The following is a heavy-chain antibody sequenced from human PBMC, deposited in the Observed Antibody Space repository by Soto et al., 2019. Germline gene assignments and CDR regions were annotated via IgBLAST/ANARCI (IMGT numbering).Heavy chain of an antibody. J-gene: IGHJ4*02. D-gene: IGHD6-6*01. V-gene: IGHV3-48*03. CDR1: GFTFSSYE. CDR3: ARTTSSIAARYIDY. CDR2: IISSGSTI. Sequence: GGSLRLSCAASGFTFSSYEMNWVRQAPGKGLEWVSYIISSGSTIYYADSVKGRFTISRDNAKNSLYLQMNSLRAEDTAVYYCARTTSSIAARYIDYWGQGTLVTVSS.